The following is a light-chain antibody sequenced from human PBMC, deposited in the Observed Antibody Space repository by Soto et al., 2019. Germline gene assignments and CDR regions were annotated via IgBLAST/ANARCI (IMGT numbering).Light chain of an antibody. J-gene: IGKJ2*01. Sequence: EIVLTQSPGTLSLSPGERATLSCRASQSVSSIYLAWYQQKPGQAPRLVIYAASSRATGIPDRFSASGSGTDFTLAISRVEPEEFAVYYCQQYSSSPQKMYTFGQGTKLEIK. CDR2: AAS. CDR3: QQYSSSPQKMYT. V-gene: IGKV3-20*01. CDR1: QSVSSIY.